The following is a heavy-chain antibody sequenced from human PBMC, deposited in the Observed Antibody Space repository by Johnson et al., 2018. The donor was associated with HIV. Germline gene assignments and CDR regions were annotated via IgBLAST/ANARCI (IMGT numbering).Heavy chain of an antibody. CDR3: AKESRGAPGAFDI. CDR2: IKQDGSEK. Sequence: VQVVESGGGLVQPGGSLRLSCAASGFTFSSYWMSWVRQAPGTGLEWVANIKQDGSEKYYVDSVKGRFTISRDNAKNTLYLQMNSLRAEDTAVYYCAKESRGAPGAFDIWGQGTMVTVSS. J-gene: IGHJ3*02. V-gene: IGHV3-7*01. D-gene: IGHD3-10*01. CDR1: GFTFSSYW.